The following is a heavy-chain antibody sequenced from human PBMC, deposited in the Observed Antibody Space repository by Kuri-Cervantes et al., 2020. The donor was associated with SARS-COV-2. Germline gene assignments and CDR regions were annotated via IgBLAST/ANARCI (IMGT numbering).Heavy chain of an antibody. CDR2: TSYDGSTK. CDR1: GFTFNNYA. D-gene: IGHD2-21*01. Sequence: LSLTCAASGFTFNNYAMHWVRQTPGEGLEWVAITSYDGSTKYYADSVKGRFTISRDNSKNTLYLQMNNLRGEDTAVYFCARGRVGVQDFWGQGNLVTVSS. V-gene: IGHV3-30-3*01. J-gene: IGHJ4*02. CDR3: ARGRVGVQDF.